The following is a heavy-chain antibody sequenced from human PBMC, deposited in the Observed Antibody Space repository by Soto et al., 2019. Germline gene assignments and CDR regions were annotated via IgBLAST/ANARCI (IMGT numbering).Heavy chain of an antibody. CDR3: TTNYYGGYDNWFDP. CDR1: GFTFGDYA. V-gene: IGHV3-49*03. J-gene: IGHJ5*02. Sequence: GGSLRLSCTASGFTFGDYAMSWFHQAPGKGLEWVGFIRSKAYGGTTEYAASVKGRFTISRDDSKSIAYLQMNSLKTEDTAVYYCTTNYYGGYDNWFDPWGQGTLVTVSS. CDR2: IRSKAYGGTT. D-gene: IGHD3-10*01.